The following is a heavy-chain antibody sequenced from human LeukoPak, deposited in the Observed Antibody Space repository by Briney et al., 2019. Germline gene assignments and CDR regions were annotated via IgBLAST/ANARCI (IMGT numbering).Heavy chain of an antibody. V-gene: IGHV3-49*03. D-gene: IGHD3-3*01. CDR1: GFTFGDYA. CDR3: TRVSSHYDFWSGPSNY. Sequence: PGGSLRLSCTASGFTFGDYAMSWFRQAPGKGLEWVGFIRSKAYGGTTEYAASVKGRFTISRDDSKSIAYLQMNSLKTEDTAVYYCTRVSSHYDFWSGPSNYWGQGTLVTV. CDR2: IRSKAYGGTT. J-gene: IGHJ4*02.